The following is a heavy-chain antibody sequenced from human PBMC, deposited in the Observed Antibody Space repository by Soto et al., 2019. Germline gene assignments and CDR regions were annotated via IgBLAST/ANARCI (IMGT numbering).Heavy chain of an antibody. D-gene: IGHD3-3*01. J-gene: IGHJ6*02. V-gene: IGHV4-59*01. CDR3: ARDRSAYYYYGMDV. CDR1: GGSISSYY. CDR2: IYYSGST. Sequence: QVQLQESGPGLVKPSETLSLTCTVSGGSISSYYWSWIRQPPGKGLEWIGYIYYSGSTNYNPSLKSRVTISVDTSKNQFSLKLSSVTAADTAVYYCARDRSAYYYYGMDVWGQGTTVTVSS.